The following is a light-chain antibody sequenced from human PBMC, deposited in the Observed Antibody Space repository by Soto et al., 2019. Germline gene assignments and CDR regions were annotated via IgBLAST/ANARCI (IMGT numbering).Light chain of an antibody. Sequence: IVLTQSPGTLSLSPGERATLSCRASQSVSSNFLAWYQQKSGQAPRLLIYVASSRATGIPGRFSGSGSGTDFTLTISRLEPEDFAVYYCQQYASSPITFGQGTRLEIK. CDR2: VAS. CDR3: QQYASSPIT. CDR1: QSVSSNF. V-gene: IGKV3-20*01. J-gene: IGKJ5*01.